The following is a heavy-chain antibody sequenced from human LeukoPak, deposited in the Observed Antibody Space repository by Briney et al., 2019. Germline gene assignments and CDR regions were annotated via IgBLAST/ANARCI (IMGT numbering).Heavy chain of an antibody. CDR3: AKEGSSGWTPYYYYYMDV. CDR1: GFTFSSYA. CDR2: ISGSGGTT. J-gene: IGHJ6*03. Sequence: QPGGSLTLSCAASGFTFSSYAMSWVRQAPGKGLEWVTVISGSGGTTFYTDSVEGRFTISRDNSKNTLYLQMNSLRAEDTAVYYCAKEGSSGWTPYYYYYMDVWGKGTTVTISS. V-gene: IGHV3-23*01. D-gene: IGHD6-19*01.